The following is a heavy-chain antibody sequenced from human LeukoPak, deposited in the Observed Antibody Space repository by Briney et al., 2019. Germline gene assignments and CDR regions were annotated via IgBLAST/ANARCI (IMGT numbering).Heavy chain of an antibody. CDR1: GYTFTSYY. D-gene: IGHD3-22*01. J-gene: IGHJ3*02. CDR2: INPSGGST. V-gene: IGHV1-46*01. Sequence: ASVKVSCKASGYTFTSYYMHWVRQAPGQGLEWMGIINPSGGSTSYAQKFQGRVTMTRDTSTSTVYMELSSLRSEDTAVYYCASGLIEVVITRGAFDIWGQGTMVTVSS. CDR3: ASGLIEVVITRGAFDI.